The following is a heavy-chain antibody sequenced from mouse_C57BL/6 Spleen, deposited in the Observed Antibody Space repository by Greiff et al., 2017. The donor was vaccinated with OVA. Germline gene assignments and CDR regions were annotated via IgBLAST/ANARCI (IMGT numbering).Heavy chain of an antibody. CDR2: IDPETGGT. V-gene: IGHV1-15*01. J-gene: IGHJ4*01. CDR1: GYTFTDYE. D-gene: IGHD2-9*01. Sequence: QVQLQQSGAELVRPGASVTLSCKASGYTFTDYEMHWVKQTPVHGLEWIGAIDPETGGTAYNQKFQGKAILTADKSSSTAYMELRSLTSEDSAVYYCTRRGPTMVTTGYAMDYWGQGTSVTVSS. CDR3: TRRGPTMVTTGYAMDY.